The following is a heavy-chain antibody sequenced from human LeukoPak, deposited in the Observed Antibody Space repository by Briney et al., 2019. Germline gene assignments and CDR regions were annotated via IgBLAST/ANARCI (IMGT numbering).Heavy chain of an antibody. CDR1: GGTFSSYA. J-gene: IGHJ5*02. V-gene: IGHV1-69*05. Sequence: SVKVSCKASGGTFSSYAISWVRQAPGQGLEWMGGIIPIFGTANYVQKFQGRVTITTDESTSTAYMELSSLRSEDTAVYYCARGRVVAATRDYWFDPWGQGTLVTVSS. CDR2: IIPIFGTA. CDR3: ARGRVVAATRDYWFDP. D-gene: IGHD2-15*01.